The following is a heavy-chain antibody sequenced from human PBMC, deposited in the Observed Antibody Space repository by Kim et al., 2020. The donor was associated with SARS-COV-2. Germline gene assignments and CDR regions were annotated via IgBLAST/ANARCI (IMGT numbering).Heavy chain of an antibody. D-gene: IGHD3-10*01. V-gene: IGHV4-4*09. Sequence: NPSPQSRVAISVDTSQNQFSLKLSPVTAADTAVYYCARNYGYGSGSFYSYWGQGILVTVSS. J-gene: IGHJ4*02. CDR3: ARNYGYGSGSFYSY.